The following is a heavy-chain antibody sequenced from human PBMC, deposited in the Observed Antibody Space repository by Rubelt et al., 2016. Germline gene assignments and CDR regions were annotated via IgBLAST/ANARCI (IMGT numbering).Heavy chain of an antibody. J-gene: IGHJ6*02. CDR2: ISYDGSNK. CDR3: ARDGCITMSCMDV. Sequence: VQLLESGGGVVQPGRSLRLSCAASGFTFSSYAMHWVRQAPGKGLEWVAVISYDGSNKYYADSVKGRFTISRDNSKNTLYLQMNSLRAEDTAVYYCARDGCITMSCMDVWGQGTTVTVSS. CDR1: GFTFSSYA. D-gene: IGHD3-10*02. V-gene: IGHV3-30*04.